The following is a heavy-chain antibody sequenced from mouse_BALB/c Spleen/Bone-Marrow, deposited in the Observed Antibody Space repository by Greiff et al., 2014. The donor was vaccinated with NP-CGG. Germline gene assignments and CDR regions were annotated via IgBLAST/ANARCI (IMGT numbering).Heavy chain of an antibody. CDR2: IDPSSGYS. V-gene: IGHV1-4*01. CDR1: GYTFTSYT. CDR3: APYDGYYNWYFDV. Sequence: VQRVESGAELARPGASVKMSCKASGYTFTSYTMHWIKQRPGQGLEWIGYIDPSSGYSNYNQKFKDKATLTADISSSTAYMQLSSLTSEDSAVYYCAPYDGYYNWYFDVWGAGTTVTVSS. D-gene: IGHD2-3*01. J-gene: IGHJ1*01.